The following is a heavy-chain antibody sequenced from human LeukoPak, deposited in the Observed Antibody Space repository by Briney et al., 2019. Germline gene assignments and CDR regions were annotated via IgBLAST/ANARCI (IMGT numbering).Heavy chain of an antibody. J-gene: IGHJ4*02. D-gene: IGHD4-23*01. CDR3: AGAQGYGGNFDY. V-gene: IGHV4-61*09. Sequence: SQTLSLTCTVSGGSISSGSYYWSWIRQPAGKGLEWIGHIYTSGSTNYNPSLKSRVTMSVDTSKNQFSLKLSSVTAADTAVYYCAGAQGYGGNFDYWGQGTLVTVSS. CDR1: GGSISSGSYY. CDR2: IYTSGST.